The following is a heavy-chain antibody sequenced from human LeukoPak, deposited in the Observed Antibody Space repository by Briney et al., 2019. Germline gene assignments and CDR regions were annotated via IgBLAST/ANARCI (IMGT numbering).Heavy chain of an antibody. CDR3: ATPAPYCSGGSCYWYYGMDV. Sequence: GGSLRLSCAASGFTVSSNYMSWVRQAPGKGLEWVSVIHSGGSTYYADSVKGRFTISRDNSKYTLYLQMNSLRAEDTAVYYCATPAPYCSGGSCYWYYGMDVWGQGTTVTVSS. J-gene: IGHJ6*02. V-gene: IGHV3-53*01. CDR1: GFTVSSNY. CDR2: IHSGGST. D-gene: IGHD2-15*01.